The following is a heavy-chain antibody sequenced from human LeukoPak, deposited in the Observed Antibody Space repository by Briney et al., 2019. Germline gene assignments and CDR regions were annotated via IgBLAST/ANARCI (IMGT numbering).Heavy chain of an antibody. V-gene: IGHV6-1*01. CDR3: ARDFNWALDA. CDR2: TYYRSKGYN. CDR1: GDSVSSSNVG. J-gene: IGHJ5*02. Sequence: SQTLSLTCAISGDSVSSSNVGWHWVRQSPSRGLEWLGRTYYRSKGYNDYAVSVQSRVTINPDTSKNQFSLQLNSVTPEDTAVYFCARDFNWALDAWGQGSLVTVSS. D-gene: IGHD1-1*01.